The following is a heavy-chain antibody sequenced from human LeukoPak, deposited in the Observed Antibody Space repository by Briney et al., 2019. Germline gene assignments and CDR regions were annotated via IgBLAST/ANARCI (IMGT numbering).Heavy chain of an antibody. Sequence: GGSLRLSCAASGFTFSDYYMSWVRQAPGKGLEWVSLISGDGGSTYYADSVKGRFTIPRDNSKNSLYLQMNSLRTEDTALYYCAKSDVFGSSGCPGYWGQGTLVTVSS. CDR3: AKSDVFGSSGCPGY. CDR1: GFTFSDYY. CDR2: ISGDGGST. J-gene: IGHJ4*02. V-gene: IGHV3-43*02. D-gene: IGHD6-19*01.